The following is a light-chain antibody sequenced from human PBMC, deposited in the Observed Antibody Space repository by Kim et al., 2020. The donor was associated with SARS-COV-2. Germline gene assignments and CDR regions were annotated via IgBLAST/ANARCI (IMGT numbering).Light chain of an antibody. CDR2: EVN. Sequence: QSIPISCTGPSSDVGSYNLVSWYQHHPGKVPKVVIYEVNKRPSGVSYRFSGSKSGNTASLTISGLQAEDEADYYCCAYAPSSTFVLFGGGTQLTVL. CDR3: CAYAPSSTFVL. CDR1: SSDVGSYNL. V-gene: IGLV2-23*02. J-gene: IGLJ3*02.